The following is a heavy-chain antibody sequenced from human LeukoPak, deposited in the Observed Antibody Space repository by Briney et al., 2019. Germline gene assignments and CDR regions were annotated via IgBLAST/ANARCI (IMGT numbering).Heavy chain of an antibody. V-gene: IGHV4-39*01. J-gene: IGHJ5*02. CDR3: ARHGLISSGWSHWFDP. CDR2: IYFTGNT. CDR1: AGSVSGSSYS. Sequence: SETLSLTCTVSAGSVSGSSYSWGWIRQPPGKGLEWIATIYFTGNTYYSPSLKSRVTISVDTSKNQFSLKLSSMTAADTAVYYCARHGLISSGWSHWFDPWGQGTLVTVSS. D-gene: IGHD6-13*01.